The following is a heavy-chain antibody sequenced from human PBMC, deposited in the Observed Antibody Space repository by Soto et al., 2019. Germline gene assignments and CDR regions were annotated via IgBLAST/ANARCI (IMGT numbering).Heavy chain of an antibody. D-gene: IGHD6-13*01. CDR3: ARGQEAAAGWFDP. CDR1: GGSFSCYY. Sequence: PSETLSLTCAVYGGSFSCYYWSWIRQPPGKGLEWIGEINHSGSTNYNPSLKSRVTISVDTSKNQFSLKLSSVTAADTAVYYCARGQEAAAGWFDPWGQGTLVTVSS. V-gene: IGHV4-34*01. CDR2: INHSGST. J-gene: IGHJ5*02.